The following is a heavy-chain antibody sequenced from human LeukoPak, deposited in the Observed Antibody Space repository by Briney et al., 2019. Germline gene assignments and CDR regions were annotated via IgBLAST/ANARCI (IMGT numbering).Heavy chain of an antibody. Sequence: GGSLRLSCAASGFTFSRYTMSWVRQAPGKGLEWVSAISGSGDSTYYADSVKGRFTISRDNSKNTLYLHMNSLRAEDTAVYYCAKDGFSVGIWGQGTMVTVSS. CDR1: GFTFSRYT. CDR3: AKDGFSVGI. CDR2: ISGSGDST. V-gene: IGHV3-23*01. J-gene: IGHJ3*02. D-gene: IGHD3-10*01.